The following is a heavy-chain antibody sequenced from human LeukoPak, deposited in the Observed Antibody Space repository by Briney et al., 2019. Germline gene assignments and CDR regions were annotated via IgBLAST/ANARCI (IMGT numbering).Heavy chain of an antibody. Sequence: PGGSLRLSCAASGFTFSSYGMHWVRQAPGKGLEWVAVISYDGSNKYYADTVKGRFTISRDNSKNTLYLQMNSLRAEDTAVYYCAKDRDYYGSGRANWFDPWGQGTLVTVSS. D-gene: IGHD3-10*01. V-gene: IGHV3-30*18. CDR2: ISYDGSNK. CDR3: AKDRDYYGSGRANWFDP. CDR1: GFTFSSYG. J-gene: IGHJ5*02.